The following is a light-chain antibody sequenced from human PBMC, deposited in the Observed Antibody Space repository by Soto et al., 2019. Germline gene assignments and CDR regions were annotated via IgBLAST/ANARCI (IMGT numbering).Light chain of an antibody. CDR3: QQYGSSRT. CDR2: GAS. Sequence: EIVLTQSPGTLSLSPGERATLSCRASQSVSSSDLAWYQQKPGQASRLLIYGASSRATGIPDRFSGSGSGTDFTLTISRLEPEDFAVYYCQQYGSSRTFGQGTKVEIK. CDR1: QSVSSSD. V-gene: IGKV3-20*01. J-gene: IGKJ1*01.